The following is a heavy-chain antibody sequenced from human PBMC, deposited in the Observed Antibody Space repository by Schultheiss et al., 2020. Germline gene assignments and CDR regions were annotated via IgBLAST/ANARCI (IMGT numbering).Heavy chain of an antibody. CDR1: GGSISSYY. CDR3: ATCHYYGSGADFDY. V-gene: IGHV4-59*01. Sequence: GSLRLSCTVSGGSISSYYWSWIRQPPGKGLEWIGYIYYSGSTNYNPSLKSRVTISVDTSKNQFSLKLSSVTAADTAVYYCATCHYYGSGADFDYWGQGTLVTVSS. J-gene: IGHJ4*02. CDR2: IYYSGST. D-gene: IGHD3-10*01.